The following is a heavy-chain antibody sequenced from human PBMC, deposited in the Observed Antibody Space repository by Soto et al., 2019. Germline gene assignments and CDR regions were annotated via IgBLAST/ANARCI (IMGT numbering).Heavy chain of an antibody. V-gene: IGHV5-51*01. CDR3: ARXMEAAAGQFYYYYGMDV. J-gene: IGHJ6*02. CDR2: IYPDDSDT. Sequence: PGESLKISCKGSGYSFTIHWIGWVRQISGKGLEWMGTIYPDDSDTRYSPSFQGQVTISADKSISTAYLQWSSLKASDTAMYYCARXMEAAAGQFYYYYGMDVWGQGTTVTVSS. CDR1: GYSFTIHW. D-gene: IGHD6-13*01.